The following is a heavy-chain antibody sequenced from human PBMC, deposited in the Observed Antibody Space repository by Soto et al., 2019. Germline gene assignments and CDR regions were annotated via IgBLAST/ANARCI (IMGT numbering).Heavy chain of an antibody. CDR2: IIPIFGTA. D-gene: IGHD2-2*02. J-gene: IGHJ5*02. CDR3: AMELYCSSTSCYTGGNWFDP. V-gene: IGHV1-69*01. Sequence: QVQLVQSGAEVKKPGSSVKVSCKASGGTFSSYAISWVRQAPGQGLEWMGGIIPIFGTANYAQKFQGRVTITADESTSTAYMELSSLRSEDTAVYYCAMELYCSSTSCYTGGNWFDPWGQGTLVTVSS. CDR1: GGTFSSYA.